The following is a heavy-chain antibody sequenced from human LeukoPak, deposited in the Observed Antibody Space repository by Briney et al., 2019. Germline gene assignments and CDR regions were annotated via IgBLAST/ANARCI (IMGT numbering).Heavy chain of an antibody. CDR2: INPNSGDT. V-gene: IGHV1-2*02. J-gene: IGHJ6*02. Sequence: PGASVKVSCKASGYTFTGYYVHWVRQAPGQGLEWMGWINPNSGDTNYAQKFQGRVTMTRDTSISTAYMELSRLRSDDTAVYYCARGGSGGSSELYYGMDVWGQGTTVTVSS. D-gene: IGHD2-15*01. CDR3: ARGGSGGSSELYYGMDV. CDR1: GYTFTGYY.